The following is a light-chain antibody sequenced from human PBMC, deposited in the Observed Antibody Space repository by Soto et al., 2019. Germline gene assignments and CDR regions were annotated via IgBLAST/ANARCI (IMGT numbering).Light chain of an antibody. V-gene: IGKV3-11*01. CDR1: QSVSSY. CDR3: QQYNSYSRT. CDR2: DAS. Sequence: EIVLTQSPATLSLSRGERATLXXRASQSVSSYLAWYQQKPGQAPRXLIYDASNRATGIPARFSGSGSGTDFTLTISSLQPDDFATYYCQQYNSYSRTFGQGTKVDIK. J-gene: IGKJ1*01.